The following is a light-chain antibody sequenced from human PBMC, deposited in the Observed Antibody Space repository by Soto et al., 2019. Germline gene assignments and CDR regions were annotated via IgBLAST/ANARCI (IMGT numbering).Light chain of an antibody. V-gene: IGLV2-8*01. CDR3: PSYGGRYNSV. CDR1: STDVGGYNY. J-gene: IGLJ1*01. CDR2: EVS. Sequence: QSVLTRPRSASGSPGQSVTISCTGTSTDVGGYNYVSWYQQYPRKAPKLMIYEVSKRPSGDPHRFSGSKSGNTASLTVSGLTAADAADYYCPSYGGRYNSVFGTGTKLTVL.